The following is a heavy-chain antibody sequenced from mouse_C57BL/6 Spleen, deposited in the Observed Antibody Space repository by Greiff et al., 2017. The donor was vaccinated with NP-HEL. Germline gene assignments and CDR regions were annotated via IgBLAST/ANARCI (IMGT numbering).Heavy chain of an antibody. J-gene: IGHJ2*01. V-gene: IGHV5-6*02. CDR2: ISSGGSYT. CDR1: GFTFSSYG. Sequence: EVKLVESGGDLVKPGGSLKLSCAASGFTFSSYGMSWVRQTPDKRLEWVATISSGGSYTYYPDSVKGRFTISSDNAKNTLYLQMSSLKSEDTAMYYCARHPIYDGYHLDYGGQGTTLTGSS. CDR3: ARHPIYDGYHLDY. D-gene: IGHD2-3*01.